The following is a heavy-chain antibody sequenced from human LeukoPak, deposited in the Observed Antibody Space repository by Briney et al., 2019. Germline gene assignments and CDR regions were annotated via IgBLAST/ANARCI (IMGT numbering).Heavy chain of an antibody. J-gene: IGHJ4*02. CDR1: GGSISSYY. CDR2: IYYSGST. Sequence: SETLSLTCTVSGGSISSYYWSWIRQPPGKGLEWIGYIYYSGSTNYNPSLKSRVTISVDTSKNQFSLKLSSVTAADTAVYYCARGSGGAGVDYWGQGTLVTVSS. CDR3: ARGSGGAGVDY. D-gene: IGHD3-16*01. V-gene: IGHV4-59*01.